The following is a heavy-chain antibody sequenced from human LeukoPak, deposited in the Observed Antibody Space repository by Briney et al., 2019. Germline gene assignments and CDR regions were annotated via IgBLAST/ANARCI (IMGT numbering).Heavy chain of an antibody. J-gene: IGHJ6*02. V-gene: IGHV3-23*01. CDR1: GFTFSSYA. D-gene: IGHD3-22*01. CDR2: ISGSGAST. Sequence: PGGSLRLSCAASGFTFSSYAMSWVRQAPGKGLEWVSGISGSGASTYYADSVKGRFTISRDNSKNTLNLQMNSLRAEDTAVYYCAKIVVDPNYYYYGMDVWGQGTTVTVSS. CDR3: AKIVVDPNYYYYGMDV.